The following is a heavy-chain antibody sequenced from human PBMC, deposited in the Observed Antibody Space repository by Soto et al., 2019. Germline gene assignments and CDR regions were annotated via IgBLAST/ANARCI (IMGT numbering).Heavy chain of an antibody. CDR1: GGSISSSXXY. CDR2: IYYSGST. V-gene: IGHV4-39*01. CDR3: ARIERITIFGVVTAYNWFDP. D-gene: IGHD3-3*01. Sequence: QLQLQESGPGLVKPSETLSLTCTVSGGSISSSXXYWGWIRQPPGKGLEWIGSIYYSGSTYYNPSLKSRVTISVDTSKNQFSLKLSSVTAADTAVYYCARIERITIFGVVTAYNWFDPWGQGTLVTVSS. J-gene: IGHJ5*02.